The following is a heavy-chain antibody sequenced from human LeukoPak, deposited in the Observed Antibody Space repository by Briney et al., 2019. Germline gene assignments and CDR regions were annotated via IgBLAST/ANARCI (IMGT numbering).Heavy chain of an antibody. D-gene: IGHD5-12*01. J-gene: IGHJ5*02. CDR3: ARDRGDIVATIEGSNWFDP. Sequence: GRSLRLSCAASGFTFSSYGMHWVRQAPGKGLEWVAVIWYDGSNKYYADSVKGRFTISRDNSKNTLYLQMNSLRAEDTAVYYCARDRGDIVATIEGSNWFDPWGQGTLVTVSS. V-gene: IGHV3-33*01. CDR2: IWYDGSNK. CDR1: GFTFSSYG.